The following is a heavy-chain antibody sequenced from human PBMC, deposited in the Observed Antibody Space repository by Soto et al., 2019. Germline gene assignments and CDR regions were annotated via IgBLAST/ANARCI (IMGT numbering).Heavy chain of an antibody. V-gene: IGHV3-11*06. CDR3: ARDGAARPSAPTDY. J-gene: IGHJ4*02. CDR2: ISSSSSYT. CDR1: GFTFSDYY. D-gene: IGHD6-6*01. Sequence: ESGGGLVKPGGSLRLSCAASGFTFSDYYMSWIRQAPGKGLEWVSYISSSSSYTNYADSVKGRFTISRDNAKNSLYLQMNSLRAEDTAVYYCARDGAARPSAPTDYWGQGTLVTVSS.